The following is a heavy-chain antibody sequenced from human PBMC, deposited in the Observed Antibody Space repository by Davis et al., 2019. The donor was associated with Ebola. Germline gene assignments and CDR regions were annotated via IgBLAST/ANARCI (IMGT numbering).Heavy chain of an antibody. J-gene: IGHJ4*02. Sequence: GGSLRLSCAVSGFTFSNYNMNWVRQTPGKGLEWVSHISDDSSSTYYADSVKGRFTISRDNAKNSLYLQLNTLGDEDTAVYFCVSAGWDHWGQGTLVTVSS. CDR3: VSAGWDH. CDR2: ISDDSSST. CDR1: GFTFSNYN. V-gene: IGHV3-48*02. D-gene: IGHD2-15*01.